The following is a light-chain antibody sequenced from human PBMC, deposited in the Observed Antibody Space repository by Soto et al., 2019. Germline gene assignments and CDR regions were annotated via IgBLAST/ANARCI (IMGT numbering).Light chain of an antibody. J-gene: IGKJ5*01. CDR1: QSVTSN. CDR3: QQYGSIP. V-gene: IGKV3-20*01. CDR2: GAS. Sequence: IVLTQSPGTLSLSPGERGTLSCRASQSVTSNLAWYQQKPGQAPRLLIYGASSRATGIPDRFSGSGSGTDFTLTISRLEPEDFAVYYCQQYGSIPFGQGTRLEIK.